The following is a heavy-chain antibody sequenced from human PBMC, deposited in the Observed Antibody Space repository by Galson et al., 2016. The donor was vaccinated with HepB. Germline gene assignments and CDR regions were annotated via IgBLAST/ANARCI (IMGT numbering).Heavy chain of an antibody. CDR2: IYHTGNT. CDR1: GGSIRGSPYY. J-gene: IGHJ3*01. D-gene: IGHD6-6*01. V-gene: IGHV4-39*01. Sequence: ETLSLTCNVSGGSIRGSPYYWGWIRQPPGKGLEWIGSIYHTGNTYYNPSLKSRVTMPVDTSKNQISLKLNSVTAADSAVYYCSRPPSSIAAASDAFDLWGRGTMVTVSS. CDR3: SRPPSSIAAASDAFDL.